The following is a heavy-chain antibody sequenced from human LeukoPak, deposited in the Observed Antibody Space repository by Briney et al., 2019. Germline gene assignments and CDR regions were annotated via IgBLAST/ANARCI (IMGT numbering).Heavy chain of an antibody. Sequence: SETLSLTCAVYGGSFSGYYWSWIRQPPGKGLEWIGEINHSGSTNYNPSLKRRVTISVDTSKNQFSLKLSSVTAADTAVYYCARGPGYSSSWGQGTLVTVSS. CDR3: ARGPGYSSS. CDR1: GGSFSGYY. J-gene: IGHJ4*02. D-gene: IGHD6-6*01. CDR2: INHSGST. V-gene: IGHV4-34*01.